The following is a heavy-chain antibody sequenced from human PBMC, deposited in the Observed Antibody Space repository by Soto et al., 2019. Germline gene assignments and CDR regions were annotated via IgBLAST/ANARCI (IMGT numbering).Heavy chain of an antibody. CDR1: GGSISSGDYY. CDR3: ARLIGELYVTNWFDP. D-gene: IGHD3-10*01. V-gene: IGHV4-30-4*01. J-gene: IGHJ5*02. CDR2: IYHSGST. Sequence: SETLSLTCTVSGGSISSGDYYWSWIRQPPGKGLEWIGYIYHSGSTNYNPSLKSRVTISVDTSKNQFSLKLSSVTAADTAVYYCARLIGELYVTNWFDPWGQGTLVTVSS.